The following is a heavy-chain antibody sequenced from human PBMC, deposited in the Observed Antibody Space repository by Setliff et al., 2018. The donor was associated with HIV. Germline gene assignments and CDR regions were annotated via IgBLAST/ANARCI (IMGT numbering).Heavy chain of an antibody. J-gene: IGHJ4*02. CDR2: IFPDDSDT. D-gene: IGHD1-26*01. CDR1: GYTFTSYW. CDR3: VRQGVIATISDH. Sequence: PGESLNTSCKGSGYTFTSYWIGWVRQKSGKGLEWMGIIFPDDSDTRYSPSFQGQVTISADKSISTAYLQWTSLRASDSAMYFCVRQGVIATISDHWGQGSLVTVSS. V-gene: IGHV5-51*01.